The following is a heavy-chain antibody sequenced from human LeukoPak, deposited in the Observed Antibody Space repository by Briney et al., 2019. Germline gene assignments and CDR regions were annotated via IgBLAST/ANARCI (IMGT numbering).Heavy chain of an antibody. V-gene: IGHV4-4*02. CDR1: GGSISSSNW. J-gene: IGHJ4*02. CDR3: ARNYCGGDCSLTFDY. Sequence: ETLSLTCAVSGGSISSSNWWSWVRQSPGKGLEWIGEIYHSGSTNYNPSLKSRVTISVDKSKNQFSLKLSSVTAADTAVYYCARNYCGGDCSLTFDYWGQGTLVTVSS. CDR2: IYHSGST. D-gene: IGHD2-21*02.